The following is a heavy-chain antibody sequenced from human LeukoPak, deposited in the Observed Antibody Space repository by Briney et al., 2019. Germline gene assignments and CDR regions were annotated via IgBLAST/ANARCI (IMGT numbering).Heavy chain of an antibody. CDR2: INHSGST. D-gene: IGHD6-19*01. CDR3: ARLASGSY. Sequence: SETLSLTCAVYGGSFSGYYWSWIRQPPGKGLEWIGEINHSGSTNYNPSLKSRVTISVDTSKNPFSLKLSSVTAADTAVYYCARLASGSYWGQGTLVTVSS. CDR1: GGSFSGYY. V-gene: IGHV4-34*01. J-gene: IGHJ4*02.